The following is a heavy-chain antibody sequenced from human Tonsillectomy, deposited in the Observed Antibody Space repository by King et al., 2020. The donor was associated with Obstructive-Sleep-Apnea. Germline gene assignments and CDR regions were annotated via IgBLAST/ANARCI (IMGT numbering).Heavy chain of an antibody. Sequence: QLQESGPGLVKPSETLSLTCIVSGGSTRSSSYHWGWIRQPPGKGLEWIGSIYYSGITYFNPSLKSRVTISIDTSKNQLSLRLASVTAADTAVYYCGGGDSYYGSGSFPHDAFDIWGQGTMITVSS. CDR2: IYYSGIT. CDR3: GGGDSYYGSGSFPHDAFDI. V-gene: IGHV4-39*07. J-gene: IGHJ3*02. D-gene: IGHD3-10*01. CDR1: GGSTRSSSYH.